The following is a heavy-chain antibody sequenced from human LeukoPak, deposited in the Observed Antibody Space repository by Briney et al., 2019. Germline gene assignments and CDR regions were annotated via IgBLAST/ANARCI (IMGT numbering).Heavy chain of an antibody. J-gene: IGHJ4*02. CDR2: INSDGSST. CDR3: ASLHFLFDY. Sequence: GGSLRLSCAASGFTFSSFWMHWVRQAPGKGLVWVSRINSDGSSTSYADSVKGRFTISRDNAKSTLYLQMNSLRADDTAVYYCASLHFLFDYWGQGTLVTVSS. CDR1: GFTFSSFW. V-gene: IGHV3-74*01.